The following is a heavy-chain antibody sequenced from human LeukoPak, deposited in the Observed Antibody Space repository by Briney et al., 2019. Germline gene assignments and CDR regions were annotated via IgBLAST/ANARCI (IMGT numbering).Heavy chain of an antibody. CDR3: ARPEKTLAYCGGDCYSDLTY. CDR1: GFTFSSYA. Sequence: GGSLRLSCAASGFTFSSYAMHWVRQAPGKGLEWVAVISYDGSNKYYADSVKGRFTISRDNSKNTLYLQMNSLRAEDTAVYYCARPEKTLAYCGGDCYSDLTYWGQGTLVTVSS. D-gene: IGHD2-21*02. CDR2: ISYDGSNK. J-gene: IGHJ4*02. V-gene: IGHV3-30*04.